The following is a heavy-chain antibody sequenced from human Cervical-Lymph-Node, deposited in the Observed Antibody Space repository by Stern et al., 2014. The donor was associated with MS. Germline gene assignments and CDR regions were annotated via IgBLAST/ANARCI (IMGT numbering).Heavy chain of an antibody. CDR3: ARGAVGFRS. D-gene: IGHD1-26*01. Sequence: QVQLVQSGSELKKPGASIRISCKSSGYTFINYPINWVRQAPGQGLEWMGWINTNTGNPAYAQGFTGRFVLSLDASVNTTYLQISSLKAEDTAVYFCARGAVGFRSWGQGTLVTVSS. J-gene: IGHJ5*02. CDR1: GYTFINYP. V-gene: IGHV7-4-1*02. CDR2: INTNTGNP.